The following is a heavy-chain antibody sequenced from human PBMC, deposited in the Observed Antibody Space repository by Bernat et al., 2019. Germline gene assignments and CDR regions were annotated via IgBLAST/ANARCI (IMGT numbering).Heavy chain of an antibody. J-gene: IGHJ5*02. V-gene: IGHV4-34*01. D-gene: IGHD3-9*01. CDR1: GGSFSGYY. CDR3: ARGWDDILTSYYHHPNLFDP. CDR2: INHSGST. Sequence: QVQLQQWGAGLLKPSETLSLTCAVSGGSFSGYYWRWIRQPPGKGLEWIGEINHSGSTNYNPSLQSRFTISVDTSKNQFSLKLSAVTAADTAVYYCARGWDDILTSYYHHPNLFDPWVPVTLVTVSS.